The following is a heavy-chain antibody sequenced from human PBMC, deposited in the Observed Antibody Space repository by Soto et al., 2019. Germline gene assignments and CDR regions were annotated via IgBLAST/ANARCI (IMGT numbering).Heavy chain of an antibody. V-gene: IGHV4-61*08. Sequence: PSETLSLTCTVSGGSVSSGAYYWSWIRQPPGKGLEWIGYISFTGNTTYNPSLKSRVTIAVDTSKNQFSLKLSSVTAADTAVYYCARVGGSYFYYYYYGMDVWGQGTTVTVSS. CDR3: ARVGGSYFYYYYYGMDV. D-gene: IGHD1-26*01. CDR2: ISFTGNT. CDR1: GGSVSSGAYY. J-gene: IGHJ6*02.